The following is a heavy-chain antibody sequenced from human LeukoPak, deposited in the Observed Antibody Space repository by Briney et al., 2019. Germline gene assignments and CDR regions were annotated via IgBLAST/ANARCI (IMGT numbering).Heavy chain of an antibody. CDR3: ARDPYSSGWYYYGMDV. J-gene: IGHJ6*02. CDR1: GGSFSGYY. CDR2: INHSGST. Sequence: SETLSLTCAVYGGSFSGYYWSWIRQPPGKGLEWIGEINHSGSTNYNPSLKSRVTISVDTSKNQFSLKLSSVTAADTAVYHCARDPYSSGWYYYGMDVWGQGTTVTVSS. D-gene: IGHD6-19*01. V-gene: IGHV4-34*01.